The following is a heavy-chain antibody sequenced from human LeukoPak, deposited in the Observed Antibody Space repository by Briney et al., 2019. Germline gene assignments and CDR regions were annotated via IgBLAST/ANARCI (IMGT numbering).Heavy chain of an antibody. CDR1: GFTFSTYE. CDR3: ARRYCSTTSCLLDY. D-gene: IGHD2-2*01. CDR2: ISRGGSAI. V-gene: IGHV3-48*03. Sequence: GGSLRLSCAASGFTFSTYEMSWVRQAPGKGLECVSYISRGGSAIYYADSVKGRFTISRHNAKNSLYLQMNSLRAEDTAVYYCARRYCSTTSCLLDYWGQGTLVTVSS. J-gene: IGHJ4*02.